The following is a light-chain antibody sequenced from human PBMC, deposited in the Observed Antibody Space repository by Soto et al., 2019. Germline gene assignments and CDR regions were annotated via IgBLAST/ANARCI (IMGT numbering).Light chain of an antibody. CDR1: QSISRY. CDR2: SAS. V-gene: IGKV1-27*01. J-gene: IGKJ3*01. Sequence: IQVTQSPSSLSASVGDRVTVTCRAGQSISRYLNWYQQRPGKAPKLLIYSASTLQSGVPSRFSASGSGTDFTLTISNLQPEDVATYYCQKYNSAPHTFGPGTKVDI. CDR3: QKYNSAPHT.